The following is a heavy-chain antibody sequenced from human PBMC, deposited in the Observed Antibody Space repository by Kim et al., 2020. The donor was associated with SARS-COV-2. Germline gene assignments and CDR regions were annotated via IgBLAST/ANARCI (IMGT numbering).Heavy chain of an antibody. Sequence: GGSLRLSCAASGFTFSSYEMNWVRQAPGKGLEWVSYISSSGSTIYYADSVKGRFTISRDNAKNSLYLQMNSLRAEDTAVYYCALMGGRTDDFDYWGQGTLVTVSS. CDR2: ISSSGSTI. D-gene: IGHD1-26*01. CDR1: GFTFSSYE. CDR3: ALMGGRTDDFDY. J-gene: IGHJ4*02. V-gene: IGHV3-48*03.